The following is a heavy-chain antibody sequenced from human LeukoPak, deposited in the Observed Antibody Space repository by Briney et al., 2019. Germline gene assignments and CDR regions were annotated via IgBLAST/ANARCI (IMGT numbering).Heavy chain of an antibody. CDR1: SGFISSGGYF. CDR2: IYRSRPT. D-gene: IGHD3-10*01. V-gene: IGHV4-30-2*01. Sequence: SQTLSLICGVSSGFISSGGYFWRSVWQPPGKGLECLGYIYRSRPTYYNPSLKSRVTIPVDRPKNQFSLKLTSVPAADTAVYYCAKEEELGSFDYWGQGTLVTVSS. J-gene: IGHJ4*02. CDR3: AKEEELGSFDY.